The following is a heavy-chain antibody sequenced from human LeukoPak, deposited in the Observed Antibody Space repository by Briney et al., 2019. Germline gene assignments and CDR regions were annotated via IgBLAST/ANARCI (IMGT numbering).Heavy chain of an antibody. Sequence: ASVKVSCKASGGTFSSYAISWVRQAPGQGLEWMGGIIPTFGTANYAQKFQGRVTITADKSTSTAYMELSSLRSEDTAVYYCARSELDDILTGYLYYFDYWGQGTLVTVSS. CDR2: IIPTFGTA. CDR1: GGTFSSYA. CDR3: ARSELDDILTGYLYYFDY. J-gene: IGHJ4*02. D-gene: IGHD3-9*01. V-gene: IGHV1-69*06.